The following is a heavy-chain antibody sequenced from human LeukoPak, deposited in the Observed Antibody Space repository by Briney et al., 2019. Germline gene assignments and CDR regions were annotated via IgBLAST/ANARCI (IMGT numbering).Heavy chain of an antibody. J-gene: IGHJ4*02. Sequence: PSETLSLTCTVSSGSISGYYWSWIRQPAGKGLEWIGRIYTSGSTNYNPSLKSRVTMSVDTSKNQFSLKLSSVTAADTAVYYCARGSTVTTLADYWGQGTLVTVSS. CDR1: SGSISGYY. D-gene: IGHD4-17*01. V-gene: IGHV4-4*07. CDR3: ARGSTVTTLADY. CDR2: IYTSGST.